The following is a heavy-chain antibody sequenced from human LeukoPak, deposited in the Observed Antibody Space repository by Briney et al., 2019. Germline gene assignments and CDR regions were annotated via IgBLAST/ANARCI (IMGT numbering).Heavy chain of an antibody. J-gene: IGHJ3*02. Sequence: PGGSLRLSCAASGFTFSSYWMSWVRQAPGKGLEWVANIKQDGSAKYYVDSVKGRFTISRDNAKNSLYLQMNSLKVEDTAVYYCARACYYDSSGYCHDAFDIWGQGTMVTVSS. D-gene: IGHD3-22*01. CDR2: IKQDGSAK. CDR3: ARACYYDSSGYCHDAFDI. V-gene: IGHV3-7*01. CDR1: GFTFSSYW.